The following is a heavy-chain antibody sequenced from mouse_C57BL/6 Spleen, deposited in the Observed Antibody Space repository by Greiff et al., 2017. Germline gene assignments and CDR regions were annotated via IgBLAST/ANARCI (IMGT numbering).Heavy chain of an antibody. CDR1: GYTFTDYN. Sequence: VHVKQSGPELVKPGASVKMSCKASGYTFTDYNMHWVKQSHGKSLEWIGYINPNNGGTSYNQKFKGKATLTVNKSSSTAYMELRSLTSEDAAVYYCARKEDGAWFAYWGQGTLVTVSA. D-gene: IGHD1-1*02. CDR3: ARKEDGAWFAY. V-gene: IGHV1-22*01. CDR2: INPNNGGT. J-gene: IGHJ3*01.